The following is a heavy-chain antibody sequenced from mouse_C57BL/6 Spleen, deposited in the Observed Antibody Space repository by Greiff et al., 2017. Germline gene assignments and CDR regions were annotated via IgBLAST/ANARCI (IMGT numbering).Heavy chain of an antibody. CDR1: GYTFTDYY. V-gene: IGHV1-19*01. D-gene: IGHD1-2*01. J-gene: IGHJ4*01. CDR3: ARDYGKNY. Sequence: VQLQQPGAELVMPGASVKMSCKASGYTFTDYYMNWVKQSHGKSLEWIGVINPYNGGTSYNQKFKGKATLTVDKSSSTAYMELNSLTSEDSAVXYCARDYGKNYWGQGTSVTVSS. CDR2: INPYNGGT.